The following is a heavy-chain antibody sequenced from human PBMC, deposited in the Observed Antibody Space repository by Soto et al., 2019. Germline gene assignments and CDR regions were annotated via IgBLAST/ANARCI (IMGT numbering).Heavy chain of an antibody. CDR3: AVAKFDH. CDR1: GFTFSNYS. Sequence: EVQLVESGGGLVQPGGSLRLSCAASGFTFSNYSMNWVRKAPGKGLEWVSYITSSSGVIFYAASVKGRFTISRDNAKNSLYLQMNSLRAEDTAVYYCAVAKFDHWGRGTLVTVSS. V-gene: IGHV3-48*01. J-gene: IGHJ4*02. CDR2: ITSSSGVI.